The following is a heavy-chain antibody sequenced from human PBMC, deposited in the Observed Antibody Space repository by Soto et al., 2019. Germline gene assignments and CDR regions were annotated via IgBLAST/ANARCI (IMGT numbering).Heavy chain of an antibody. J-gene: IGHJ5*02. CDR1: GFTFNNAW. Sequence: GESLKISCAASGFTFNNAWMTWVRQAPGKGLEWVGRIKSKTDGGTTDYAAPVKGRFTISRDDSKNTVYLQMNSLKTEDTAVYYCTTAIVVPRFDPWGQGILVTVSS. CDR2: IKSKTDGGTT. CDR3: TTAIVVPRFDP. D-gene: IGHD2-2*01. V-gene: IGHV3-15*01.